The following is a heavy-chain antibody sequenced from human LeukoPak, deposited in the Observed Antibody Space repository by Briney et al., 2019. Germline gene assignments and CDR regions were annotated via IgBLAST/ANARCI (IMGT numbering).Heavy chain of an antibody. CDR2: IWYDENNK. V-gene: IGHV3-33*01. J-gene: IGHJ4*02. CDR3: AREREESFDY. CDR1: GFSFSSYA. Sequence: GGSLRLSCAASGFSFSSYAMHWVRQAPGKGLEWVAVIWYDENNKYYADSVKGRFTISRDNAKNSLYLQMNSLRAEDTAVYYCAREREESFDYWGQGTLVTVSS.